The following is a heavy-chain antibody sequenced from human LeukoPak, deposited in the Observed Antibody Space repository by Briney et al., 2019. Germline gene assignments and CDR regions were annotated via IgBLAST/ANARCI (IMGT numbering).Heavy chain of an antibody. CDR1: GGSISSGNW. CDR3: ARHGTIGSTGGLYYFDY. Sequence: PGGSLRLSCSGSGGSISSGNWWGGVRQPPGKGLEWIGGIYHSGSTYYIPSLKSGVTISVDKSTTQFSLKLSSVTAADTAVYYCARHGTIGSTGGLYYFDYWGQGTLVTVSS. V-gene: IGHV4-4*02. CDR2: IYHSGST. J-gene: IGHJ4*02. D-gene: IGHD1/OR15-1a*01.